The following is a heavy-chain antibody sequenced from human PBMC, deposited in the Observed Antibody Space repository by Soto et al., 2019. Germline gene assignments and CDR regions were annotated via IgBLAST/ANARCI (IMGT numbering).Heavy chain of an antibody. CDR1: GFTFDDYA. V-gene: IGHV3-23*01. CDR2: ISGSGGST. CDR3: AKGATNYYYYYMDV. Sequence: PWGSLRLSCAASGFTFDDYAMHWVRQAQGKGLEWVSPISGSGGSTYYADSVKGRFTISRDNSKNTLYLQMNSLRAEDTAVYYCAKGATNYYYYYMDVWGKGTTVTVSS. J-gene: IGHJ6*03.